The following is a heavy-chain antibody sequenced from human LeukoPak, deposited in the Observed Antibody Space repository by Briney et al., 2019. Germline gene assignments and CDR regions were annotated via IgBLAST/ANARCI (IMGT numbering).Heavy chain of an antibody. Sequence: PSETLSLTCTVSGGSISSYYWSWIRQPAGKGLEWIGRIYTSGSTNYNPSLKSRVTMSVDTSKNQFSLKLSSVTAADTAVYYCARDSMDCDILTGFYYYYGMDVWGQGTTVTVSS. J-gene: IGHJ6*02. CDR2: IYTSGST. V-gene: IGHV4-4*07. CDR3: ARDSMDCDILTGFYYYYGMDV. CDR1: GGSISSYY. D-gene: IGHD3-9*01.